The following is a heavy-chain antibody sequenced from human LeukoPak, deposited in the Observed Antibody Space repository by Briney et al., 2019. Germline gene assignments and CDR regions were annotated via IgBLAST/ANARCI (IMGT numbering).Heavy chain of an antibody. Sequence: PGRSLRLSCAVSGFIFSSYGMHWVRQAPGKGLEWVALIWYDGSKKDYADSVKGRFTVSRDNSKNTLDLQMNSLRAEDTAVYYCVRDPYSSGWTVPFDYWGQGTPVTVSS. J-gene: IGHJ4*02. V-gene: IGHV3-33*01. CDR3: VRDPYSSGWTVPFDY. CDR2: IWYDGSKK. CDR1: GFIFSSYG. D-gene: IGHD3-22*01.